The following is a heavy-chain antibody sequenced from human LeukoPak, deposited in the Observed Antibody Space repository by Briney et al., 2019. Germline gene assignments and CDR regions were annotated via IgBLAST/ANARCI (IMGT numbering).Heavy chain of an antibody. CDR2: INPNSGGT. V-gene: IGHV1-2*02. CDR3: ARGAGATRSFYYYGMDV. J-gene: IGHJ6*02. Sequence: APVKVSCKASGYTFTGYYMHWVRQAPGQGLEWMGWINPNSGGTNYAQKFQGRVTMTRDTSISTAYMELSRLRSDDTAVYYCARGAGATRSFYYYGMDVWGQGTTVTVSS. CDR1: GYTFTGYY. D-gene: IGHD1-26*01.